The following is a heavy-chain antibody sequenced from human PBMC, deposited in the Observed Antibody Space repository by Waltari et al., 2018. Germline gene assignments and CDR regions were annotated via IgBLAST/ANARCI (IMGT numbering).Heavy chain of an antibody. J-gene: IGHJ4*02. Sequence: EVQLVESGGGLVQPGGSLRLSCAASGFTFSSSWMSWVRQAPGKGLEWVANIKQDGSEKYYVDSVKGRFTISRDNAKNSLYLQMNSLRAEDTAVYYCARDEGITGTTILIYWGQGTLVTVSS. D-gene: IGHD1-7*01. CDR3: ARDEGITGTTILIY. CDR2: IKQDGSEK. V-gene: IGHV3-7*01. CDR1: GFTFSSSW.